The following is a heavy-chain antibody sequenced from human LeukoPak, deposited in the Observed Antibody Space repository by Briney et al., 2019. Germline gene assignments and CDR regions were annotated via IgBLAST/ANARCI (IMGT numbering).Heavy chain of an antibody. CDR1: GFTFSNSA. CDR2: ITNTGGDT. V-gene: IGHV3-23*01. CDR3: AKAPMEDSWYIHFDY. J-gene: IGHJ4*02. Sequence: AGGSLRLSCVASGFTFSNSAMIWVRQAPGKGLEWVSAITNTGGDTYYADSVKGRFTISRDNSKNTLYLQINSLRAEDTAIYYCAKAPMEDSWYIHFDYWGQGTQVTVPT. D-gene: IGHD6-13*01.